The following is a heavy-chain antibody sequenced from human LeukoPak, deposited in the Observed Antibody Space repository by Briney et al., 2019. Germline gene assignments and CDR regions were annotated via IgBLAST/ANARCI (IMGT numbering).Heavy chain of an antibody. D-gene: IGHD3-22*01. Sequence: PGGSLRLSCAASGFNFKIYGMTWVRQAPGKGLEWVSALNGGGITYYADSVKGRFTISRDTSTNTLYLQMNSLRAEDTAVYYCAKKGDYDISGYYPLDYWGQGTLVTVSS. CDR3: AKKGDYDISGYYPLDY. CDR1: GFNFKIYG. V-gene: IGHV3-23*01. J-gene: IGHJ4*02. CDR2: LNGGGIT.